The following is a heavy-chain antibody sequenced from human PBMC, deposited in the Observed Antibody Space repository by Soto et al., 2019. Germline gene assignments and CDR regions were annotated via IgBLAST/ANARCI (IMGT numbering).Heavy chain of an antibody. CDR3: AKDLLYYYYGMDV. Sequence: ESGGGVVQPGRSLRLSCAASGFTFSSYGMHWVRQAPGKGLEWVAVISYDGSNKYYADSVKGRFTISRDNSKNTLYLQMNSLRAEDTAVYYCAKDLLYYYYGMDVWGQGTTVTVSS. V-gene: IGHV3-30*18. CDR2: ISYDGSNK. CDR1: GFTFSSYG. J-gene: IGHJ6*02.